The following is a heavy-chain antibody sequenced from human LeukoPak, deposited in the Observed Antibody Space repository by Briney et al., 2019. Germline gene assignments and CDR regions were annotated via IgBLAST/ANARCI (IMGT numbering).Heavy chain of an antibody. V-gene: IGHV4-34*01. CDR1: GGSFSDSS. J-gene: IGHJ5*02. D-gene: IGHD3-10*01. Sequence: SETLSLTCAVSGGSFSDSSWSWIRQPPGKGLEWIGQIRHGGTITYNSSLESRVTISIDASKNQFSLKLSSVTAADTAVYYCTRDSGTTGEVKFDPWGQGTLVAVSS. CDR2: IRHGGTI. CDR3: TRDSGTTGEVKFDP.